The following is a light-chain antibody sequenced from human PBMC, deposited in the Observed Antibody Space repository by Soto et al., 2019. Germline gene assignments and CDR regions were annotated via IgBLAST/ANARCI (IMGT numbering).Light chain of an antibody. V-gene: IGLV1-44*01. Sequence: QAVVTQPPSASGTPGQRVTVSCSGSSANIGSNPVNWYQQLPGTAPRLLIDSHNQRPSGVPDRFSGSRSGTSASLAISGLQSEDEADYYCAAWDDSLRGRVFGTGTKLTVL. J-gene: IGLJ1*01. CDR2: SHN. CDR3: AAWDDSLRGRV. CDR1: SANIGSNP.